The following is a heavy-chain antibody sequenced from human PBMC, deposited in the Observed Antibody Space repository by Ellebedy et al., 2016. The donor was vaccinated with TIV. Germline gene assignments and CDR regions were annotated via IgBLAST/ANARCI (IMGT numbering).Heavy chain of an antibody. CDR3: AKAFYSSYCGGDCYSRFDY. D-gene: IGHD2-21*02. Sequence: PGGSLRLSCAASGFTFSSYGMHWVRQAPGKGLEWVAFIRYDGSNKYYADSVKGRFTISRDNSKNTLYLQMNSLRAEDTAVYYCAKAFYSSYCGGDCYSRFDYWGQGTLVTVSS. V-gene: IGHV3-30*02. CDR1: GFTFSSYG. CDR2: IRYDGSNK. J-gene: IGHJ4*02.